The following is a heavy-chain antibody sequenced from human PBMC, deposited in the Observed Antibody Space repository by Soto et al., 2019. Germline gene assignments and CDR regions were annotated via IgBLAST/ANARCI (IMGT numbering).Heavy chain of an antibody. CDR1: GGSISSSSYY. V-gene: IGHV4-39*01. J-gene: IGHJ3*02. CDR3: ARRVLDDFWSGYYFAFDS. D-gene: IGHD3-3*01. CDR2: IYYSGST. Sequence: SETLSLTCTVSGGSISSSSYYWGWIRQPPGKGLEWMGSIYYSGSTYYNPSLKSRVTISVDTSKNQFSLKLSSVTAADTAVYYCARRVLDDFWSGYYFAFDSWGQGTMVT.